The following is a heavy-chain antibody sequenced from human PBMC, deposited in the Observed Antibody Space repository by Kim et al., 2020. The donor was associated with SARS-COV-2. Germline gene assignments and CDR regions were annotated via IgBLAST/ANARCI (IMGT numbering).Heavy chain of an antibody. CDR3: AKGGWGSYGDD. J-gene: IGHJ4*02. CDR2: KP. Sequence: KPTYAQDFTGRFVFSVDTSVNTAYLQISSLRAEDTAVYYCAKGGWGSYGDDWGQGTLVTVSA. V-gene: IGHV7-4-1*02. D-gene: IGHD3-16*01.